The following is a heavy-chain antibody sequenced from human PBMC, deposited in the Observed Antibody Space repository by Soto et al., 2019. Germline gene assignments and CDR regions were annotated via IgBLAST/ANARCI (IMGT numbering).Heavy chain of an antibody. J-gene: IGHJ6*02. CDR3: GSSTSCYDESCVDV. D-gene: IGHD2-2*01. V-gene: IGHV4-38-2*01. CDR2: LYHIGST. CDR1: GYSISSGNY. Sequence: SETLSLTSAVSGYSISSGNYWAWIRQPPGRGLEWIGSLYHIGSTHYNTSLKSRVTISVDTSKNHFSLELSSVTAADTAIYYCGSSTSCYDESCVDVWGQGTMVTVSS.